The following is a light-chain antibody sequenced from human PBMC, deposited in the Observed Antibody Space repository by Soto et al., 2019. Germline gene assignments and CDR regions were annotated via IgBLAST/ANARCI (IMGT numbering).Light chain of an antibody. CDR3: QYYGSSPPTT. V-gene: IGKV3-20*01. J-gene: IGKJ2*01. Sequence: EFVLTQSPGTLSLSPGERAILSCRASQSVTSTYIAWYQQKPGQAPRLLIYGASSRATGIPDRFSGSGSGTDFTLTISTLEAEDVAVYYCQYYGSSPPTTFGQGTKLEIK. CDR2: GAS. CDR1: QSVTSTY.